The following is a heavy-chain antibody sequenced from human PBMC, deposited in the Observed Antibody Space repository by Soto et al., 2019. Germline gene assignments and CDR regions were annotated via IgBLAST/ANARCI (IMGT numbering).Heavy chain of an antibody. J-gene: IGHJ4*02. CDR1: GGSISSSSYY. CDR3: ARHLGYSSGWTDY. CDR2: IYYSGST. Sequence: QLQESGPGLVKPSETLSLTCTVSGGSISSSSYYWGWIRQPPGKGLEWIGSIYYSGSTYYNPSLKSRVTISVDTSKNQFSLKLSSVTAADTAVYYCARHLGYSSGWTDYWGQGTLVTVSS. D-gene: IGHD6-19*01. V-gene: IGHV4-39*01.